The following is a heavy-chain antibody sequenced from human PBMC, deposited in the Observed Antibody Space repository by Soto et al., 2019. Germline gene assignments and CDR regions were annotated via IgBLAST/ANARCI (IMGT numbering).Heavy chain of an antibody. D-gene: IGHD4-17*01. CDR1: GYTFTSYC. Sequence: QVQLVQSGAEVKKPGASVKVSCKASGYTFTSYCISWVRQAHGQGLEWMGWINTYNGNTNYAQKLQGRVTMTTDTSTGTAYMELRSLRSYDTAVYYCARAGDYGHHTGDYWGQGTLVPVSS. CDR2: INTYNGNT. V-gene: IGHV1-18*01. J-gene: IGHJ4*02. CDR3: ARAGDYGHHTGDY.